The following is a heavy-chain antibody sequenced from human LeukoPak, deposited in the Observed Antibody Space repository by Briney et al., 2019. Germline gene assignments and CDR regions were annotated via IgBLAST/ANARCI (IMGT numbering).Heavy chain of an antibody. CDR1: GYTFTSYY. J-gene: IGHJ4*02. D-gene: IGHD3-10*01. V-gene: IGHV1-46*01. CDR2: INPSGGST. CDR3: ARALLWFGELIPGGDY. Sequence: ASVKVSCKASGYTFTSYYMHWVRQAPGQGLEWMGIINPSGGSTSYAQKFQGRVTMTRDTSTSTVYMELSSLRSEDTAVYYCARALLWFGELIPGGDYWGQGTLVTVSS.